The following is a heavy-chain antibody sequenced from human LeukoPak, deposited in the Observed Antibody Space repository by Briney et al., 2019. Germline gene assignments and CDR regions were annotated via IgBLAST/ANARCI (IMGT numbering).Heavy chain of an antibody. J-gene: IGHJ5*02. V-gene: IGHV3-21*01. CDR1: GFXFSSYS. CDR3: ARDQFGKGNWFDP. Sequence: GGSLRLSCGASGFXFSSYSMTWVRQAPGKGLEWVSSISGSDYTLYADSVKGRFTVSRDNAKNFLYLQMRSLRVEDTAVYYCARDQFGKGNWFDPWGQGTLVTVSS. CDR2: ISGSDYT. D-gene: IGHD3-10*01.